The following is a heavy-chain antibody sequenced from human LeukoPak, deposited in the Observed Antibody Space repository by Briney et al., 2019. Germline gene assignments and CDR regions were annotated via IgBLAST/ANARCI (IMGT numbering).Heavy chain of an antibody. Sequence: PGGSLRLSCAASGFTFSNVWMSWVRQAPGKGLEWVGRVKSKTDGGTTDYAAPLKGRFTISRDDSRNTLYLQMNSLKTEDTAVYYCTTFTTWGSPDPFDYWGQGTLVTVSS. CDR3: TTFTTWGSPDPFDY. D-gene: IGHD4-17*01. V-gene: IGHV3-15*01. CDR2: VKSKTDGGTT. J-gene: IGHJ4*02. CDR1: GFTFSNVW.